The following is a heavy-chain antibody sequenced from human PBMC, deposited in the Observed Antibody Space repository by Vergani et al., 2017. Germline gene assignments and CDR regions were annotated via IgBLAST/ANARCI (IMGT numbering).Heavy chain of an antibody. V-gene: IGHV3-21*01. CDR3: ARETIAVAGTPEAFDI. CDR1: GFPFSSYS. D-gene: IGHD6-19*01. CDR2: ISSSSSYI. J-gene: IGHJ3*02. Sequence: EVQLVESGGGLVKPGGSLRLSCAASGFPFSSYSMNWVRPAPGKGLEWVSSISSSSSYIYYADSVKGRFTISRDNAKNSLYLQMNSLRAEDTAVYYCARETIAVAGTPEAFDIWGQGTMVTVSS.